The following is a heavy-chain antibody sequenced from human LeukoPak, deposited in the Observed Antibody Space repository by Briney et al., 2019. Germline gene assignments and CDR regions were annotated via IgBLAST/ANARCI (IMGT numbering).Heavy chain of an antibody. CDR2: IYYSGST. D-gene: IGHD5-18*01. J-gene: IGHJ4*02. Sequence: SETLSLTCAVYGGSFSGYYWSWIRQPPGKGLEWIGYIYYSGSTNYNPSLKSRVTISVDTSKNQFSLKLSSVTAADTAVYYCARLAGYSYGYPYYFDYWGQGTLVTVSS. CDR3: ARLAGYSYGYPYYFDY. CDR1: GGSFSGYY. V-gene: IGHV4-59*08.